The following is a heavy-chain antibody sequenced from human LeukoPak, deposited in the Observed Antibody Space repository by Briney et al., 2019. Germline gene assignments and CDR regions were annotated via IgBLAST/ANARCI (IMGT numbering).Heavy chain of an antibody. CDR1: GFIFSNYN. Sequence: GRSLRFSCAASGFIFSNYNMHWVRQAPGKGPEWVALISYDGNNIHYADSVKGRFTIARDNSKNTLYLHMNSLRAEDTAVYFCARDNYGCDYWGQGTLVTVSS. CDR3: ARDNYGCDY. J-gene: IGHJ4*02. V-gene: IGHV3-30*04. CDR2: ISYDGNNI. D-gene: IGHD3-10*01.